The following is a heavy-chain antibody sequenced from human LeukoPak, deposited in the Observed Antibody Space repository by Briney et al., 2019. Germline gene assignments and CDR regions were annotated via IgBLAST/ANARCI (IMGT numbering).Heavy chain of an antibody. CDR1: GGSVSSGSYY. CDR3: ARVADTAMGRDAFDI. D-gene: IGHD5-18*01. J-gene: IGHJ3*02. V-gene: IGHV4-61*01. CDR2: IYYSGST. Sequence: SETLSLTCTVSGGSVSSGSYYWSWIRQPPGKGLEWIGYIYYSGSTNYNPSLKSRVTISVDTSKNQFSLKLSSVTAADTAVYYCARVADTAMGRDAFDIWGQGTMVTVSS.